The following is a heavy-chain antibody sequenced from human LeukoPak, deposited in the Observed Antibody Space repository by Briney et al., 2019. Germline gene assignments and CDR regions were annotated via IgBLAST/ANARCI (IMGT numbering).Heavy chain of an antibody. CDR2: INSDGDGT. CDR1: GFTFGNFA. CDR3: AKAGTDGLTHNNYYMDV. J-gene: IGHJ6*03. V-gene: IGHV3-23*01. D-gene: IGHD5-24*01. Sequence: GGSLRLSCAASGFTFGNFAMSWVRQVPGKGLEWVSAINSDGDGTYYADSVKGRFNITRDNSENTVYLQMNNLRAEDTALYYCAKAGTDGLTHNNYYMDVWGKGTTVTVSS.